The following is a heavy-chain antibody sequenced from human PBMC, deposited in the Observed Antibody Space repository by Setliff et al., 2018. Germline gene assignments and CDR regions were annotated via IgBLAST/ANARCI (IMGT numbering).Heavy chain of an antibody. V-gene: IGHV4-61*09. CDR1: GGSISSGNYY. CDR3: ARHGPTRTDSWFDSFDV. J-gene: IGHJ3*01. D-gene: IGHD2-8*01. Sequence: SETLSLTCTVSGGSISSGNYYWSWIRQPAGKAPEWIGHIFSKGSTNNNPSLKSRVTISIDSSKNQVSLKMTSVTAADTAVYYCARHGPTRTDSWFDSFDVWGQGTKVTVSS. CDR2: IFSKGST.